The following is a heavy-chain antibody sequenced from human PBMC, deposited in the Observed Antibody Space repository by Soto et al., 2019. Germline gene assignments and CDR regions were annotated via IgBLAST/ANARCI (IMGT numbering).Heavy chain of an antibody. Sequence: GGSLRLSCAASGFTFSTFAMSWVRQAPGKGLEWVSAISASGGSTYYADSVKGRFTISRDNSNNTLYLQMNRLRVEDTAVYYCAKDPRVSFDPWGQGTLVTVSS. V-gene: IGHV3-23*01. J-gene: IGHJ5*02. CDR1: GFTFSTFA. CDR3: AKDPRVSFDP. CDR2: ISASGGST.